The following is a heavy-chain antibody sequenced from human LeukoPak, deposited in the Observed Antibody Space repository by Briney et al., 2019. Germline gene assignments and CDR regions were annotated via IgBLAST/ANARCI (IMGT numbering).Heavy chain of an antibody. CDR2: ISWNSGSI. J-gene: IGHJ3*02. Sequence: GGSLRLSCAASGFTFDDYAMHWVRQAPGKGLEWVSGISWNSGSIGYADSVKGRFTISRDNAKNSLYLQMNSLRAEDTAVYYCARGTHTVTTSGAFDIWGQGTMVTVSS. CDR3: ARGTHTVTTSGAFDI. V-gene: IGHV3-9*01. CDR1: GFTFDDYA. D-gene: IGHD4-11*01.